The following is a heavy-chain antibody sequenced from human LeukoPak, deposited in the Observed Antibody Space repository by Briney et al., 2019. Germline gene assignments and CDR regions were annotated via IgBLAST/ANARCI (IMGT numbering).Heavy chain of an antibody. CDR1: GFTFSSCW. CDR3: ARGGEVAAAH. CDR2: IKQDGSEK. D-gene: IGHD6-13*01. V-gene: IGHV3-7*03. Sequence: GGSLRLSCAASGFTFSSCWMSWVRQAPGKGLEWVANIKQDGSEKYYVDSVKGRFTISRDNAKNSLYLQMNSLRAEDTAVYYCARGGEVAAAHWGQGTLVTVSS. J-gene: IGHJ4*02.